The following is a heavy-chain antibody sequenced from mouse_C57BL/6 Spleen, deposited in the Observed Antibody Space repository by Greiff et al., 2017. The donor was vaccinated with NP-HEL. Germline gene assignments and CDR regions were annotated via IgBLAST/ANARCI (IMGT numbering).Heavy chain of an antibody. CDR3: ARGPLYYGNAMDY. CDR2: ISDGGSYT. D-gene: IGHD1-1*01. V-gene: IGHV5-4*03. Sequence: EVMLVESGGGLVKPGGSLKLSCAASGFTFSSYAMSWVRQTPEKRLEWVATISDGGSYTYYPDNVKGRFTISRDNAKNNLYLQMSHLKSEDTAMYYCARGPLYYGNAMDYWGQGTSVTVSS. J-gene: IGHJ4*01. CDR1: GFTFSSYA.